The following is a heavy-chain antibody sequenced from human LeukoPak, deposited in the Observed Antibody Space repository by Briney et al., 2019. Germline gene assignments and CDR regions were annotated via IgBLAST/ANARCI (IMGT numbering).Heavy chain of an antibody. V-gene: IGHV1-2*06. CDR2: INPNSGGT. CDR3: ARDEYSTSSGGS. J-gene: IGHJ5*02. Sequence: GASVKVSCKASGYTFTGYYMHWVRQAPGQGLEWMGRINPNSGGTNYAQKFHGRVIMTRDTSISTAYMELSRLRFDDTAVYYCARDEYSTSSGGSWGQGTLVTVSS. CDR1: GYTFTGYY. D-gene: IGHD6-6*01.